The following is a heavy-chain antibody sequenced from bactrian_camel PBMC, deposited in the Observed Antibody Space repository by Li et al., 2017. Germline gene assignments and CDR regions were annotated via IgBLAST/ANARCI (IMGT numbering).Heavy chain of an antibody. D-gene: IGHD2*01. CDR3: AKATAGSSYYGYDY. J-gene: IGHJ4*01. CDR1: GFTFSTTF. Sequence: DVQLVESGGGLVQPGGSLRLSCAASGFTFSTTFMSWVRQAPGKGLEWVSRNAGSGSNAWYADSVKGRWTVSRDNAKNTLYLQLNSLKTEDTATYYCAKATAGSSYYGYDYWGQGTQVTVS. CDR2: NAGSGSNA. V-gene: IGHV3S40*01.